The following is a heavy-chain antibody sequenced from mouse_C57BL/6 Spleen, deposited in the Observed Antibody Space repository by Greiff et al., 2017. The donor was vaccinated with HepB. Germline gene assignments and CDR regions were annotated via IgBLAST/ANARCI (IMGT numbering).Heavy chain of an antibody. D-gene: IGHD1-1*01. CDR2: IYPGSGST. J-gene: IGHJ3*01. Sequence: QVQLQQPGAELVKPGASVKMSCKASGYTFTSYWITWVKQRPGQGLEWIGDIYPGSGSTNYNEKFKSKATLTVDKSSSTAYMQLSSLTSEDSAVYYCAVITTVIEGFAYWGQGTLVTVSA. CDR1: GYTFTSYW. CDR3: AVITTVIEGFAY. V-gene: IGHV1-55*01.